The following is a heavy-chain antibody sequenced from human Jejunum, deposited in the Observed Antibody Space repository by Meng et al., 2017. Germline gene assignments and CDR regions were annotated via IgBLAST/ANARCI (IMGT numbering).Heavy chain of an antibody. D-gene: IGHD1-1*01. V-gene: IGHV6-1*01. CDR3: ASWRYDH. Sequence: QVQLQQSSPGLVKHSQTLPLTCAISGDSVSSNSAAWNWIRQSPSRGLEWLGRTYYRSKWYNQYAVHVRSRITINPDTSKNQFSLHLDSVTPEDTAVYYCASWRYDHWGQGTLVTVSS. CDR2: TYYRSKWYN. CDR1: GDSVSSNSAA. J-gene: IGHJ4*02.